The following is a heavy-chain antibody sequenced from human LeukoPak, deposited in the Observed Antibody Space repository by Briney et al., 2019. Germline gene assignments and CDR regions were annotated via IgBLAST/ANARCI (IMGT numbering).Heavy chain of an antibody. CDR2: INPSGGST. CDR1: GYTFTTYY. CDR3: ARPSYDSSDYEYFQH. D-gene: IGHD3-22*01. J-gene: IGHJ1*01. Sequence: ASVKVSCKASGYTFTTYYIHWVRQAPGQGLEWMGLINPSGGSTNYAQKFQGRVTMTRDTSTSTVYMELSSLRSEDTAVYYCARPSYDSSDYEYFQHWGQGTLVTVSS. V-gene: IGHV1-46*01.